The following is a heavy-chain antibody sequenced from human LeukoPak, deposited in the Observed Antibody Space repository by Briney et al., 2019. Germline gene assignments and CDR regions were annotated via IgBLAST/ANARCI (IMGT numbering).Heavy chain of an antibody. V-gene: IGHV3-7*01. CDR2: IKQDGSEK. Sequence: TGGSLRLSCAASGFTFSTSAMSWVRQAPGKGLEWVANIKQDGSEKYYVDSVKGRFTISRDNAKNSLYLQMNSLRAEDTAVYYCARDVPAQIVVVPAAADDAFDIWGQGTMVTVSS. D-gene: IGHD2-2*01. CDR1: GFTFSTSA. J-gene: IGHJ3*02. CDR3: ARDVPAQIVVVPAAADDAFDI.